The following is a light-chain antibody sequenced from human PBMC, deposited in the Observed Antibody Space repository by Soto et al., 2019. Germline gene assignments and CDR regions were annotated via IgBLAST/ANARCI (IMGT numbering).Light chain of an antibody. CDR2: DVT. CDR3: CSYAGTYTGV. V-gene: IGLV2-11*01. J-gene: IGLJ3*02. CDR1: NSDIGASNY. Sequence: QSALTQPRSVSGSPGQSVTISCTGTNSDIGASNYVSWYQQHPGKAPKLIIYDVTRRPSGVPDRFFASKSDNTASLTISGLQADDEAAYYCCSYAGTYTGVFGGGTKLTVL.